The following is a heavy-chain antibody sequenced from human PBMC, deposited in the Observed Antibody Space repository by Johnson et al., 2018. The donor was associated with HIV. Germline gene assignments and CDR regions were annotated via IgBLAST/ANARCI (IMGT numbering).Heavy chain of an antibody. CDR2: INSDGSST. CDR3: ARERIGYSSSGDAFDI. Sequence: VQLVESGGGVVQPGRSLRLSCAASGFTFSSYAMHWVRQAPGKGLVWVSRINSDGSSTSYADSVMGPFPISRDNAQNTLYLQMNSLRAEDTAVYYCARERIGYSSSGDAFDIWGQGTMVTVSS. CDR1: GFTFSSYA. V-gene: IGHV3-74*01. D-gene: IGHD6-13*01. J-gene: IGHJ3*02.